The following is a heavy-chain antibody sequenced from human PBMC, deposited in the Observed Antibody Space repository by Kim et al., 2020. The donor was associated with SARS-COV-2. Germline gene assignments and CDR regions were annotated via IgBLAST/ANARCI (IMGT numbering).Heavy chain of an antibody. D-gene: IGHD4-17*01. CDR2: IWYDGSNK. V-gene: IGHV3-33*01. CDR1: GFTFSSYG. J-gene: IGHJ6*02. CDR3: ARDPTVTTYYYYGMDV. Sequence: GGSLRLSCAASGFTFSSYGMHWVRQAPGKGLEWVAVIWYDGSNKYYADSVKGRFTISRDNSKNTLYLQMNSLRAEDTAVYYCARDPTVTTYYYYGMDVWGQGTTVTVSS.